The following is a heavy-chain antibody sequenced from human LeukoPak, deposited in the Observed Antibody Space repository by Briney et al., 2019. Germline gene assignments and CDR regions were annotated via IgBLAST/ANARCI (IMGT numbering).Heavy chain of an antibody. V-gene: IGHV3-48*03. J-gene: IGHJ6*02. CDR3: ARIGTTTRGPAGLDV. Sequence: GGSLRLSCAASGFTFSSYEMNWVRQAPGKGLEWVSYIASGGGADRFYSESVKGRFTISRDNAKNSLYLHMNSLRAEDTGVYYCARIGTTTRGPAGLDVWGQGTTATVSS. CDR1: GFTFSSYE. D-gene: IGHD2/OR15-2a*01. CDR2: IASGGGADR.